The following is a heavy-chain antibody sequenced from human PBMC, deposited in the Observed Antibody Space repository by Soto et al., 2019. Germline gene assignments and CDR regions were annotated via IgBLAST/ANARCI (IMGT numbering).Heavy chain of an antibody. CDR2: ISNDGSNY. D-gene: IGHD1-7*01. V-gene: IGHV3-30-3*01. CDR1: GFTFTSYA. CDR3: AGGTTPAILDYGMDV. Sequence: QVQLVESGGGVVQPGRSLRLSCEASGFTFTSYAMHWVRQAPGKGLEWVAVISNDGSNYYYADSVRGRFTISRDNTKKTPFLKMRSPRGEDWSVYYCAGGTTPAILDYGMDVWGQGTTVTVPS. J-gene: IGHJ6*02.